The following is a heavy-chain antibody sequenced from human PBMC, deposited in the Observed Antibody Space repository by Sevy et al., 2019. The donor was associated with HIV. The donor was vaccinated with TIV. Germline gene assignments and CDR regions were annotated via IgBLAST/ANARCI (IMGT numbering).Heavy chain of an antibody. J-gene: IGHJ4*02. CDR1: GFTFSNAW. CDR2: IKSKTDGGTT. V-gene: IGHV3-15*01. Sequence: GGSLRLSCAASGFTFSNAWMSWVRQAPGKGLEWVGRIKSKTDGGTTDYAAPVIGRFTISRDDSKNTLYLQMNSLKTEDTAVYYCTTDTLRDYFDYWGQGTLVTVSS. CDR3: TTDTLRDYFDY.